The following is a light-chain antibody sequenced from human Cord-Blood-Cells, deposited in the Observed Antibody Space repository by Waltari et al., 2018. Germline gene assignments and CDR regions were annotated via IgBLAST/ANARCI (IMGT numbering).Light chain of an antibody. CDR3: QQYGSSPRLT. Sequence: EIVLTQSPGTLSLSPGERATLSCRASQSVSSSYLAWYQQKPGLAPRLLIYDASSRATGIPDRLSGSGSGTDFTLTISRLEPEDFAVYYCQQYGSSPRLTFGGGTKVEIK. CDR1: QSVSSSY. CDR2: DAS. J-gene: IGKJ4*01. V-gene: IGKV3D-20*01.